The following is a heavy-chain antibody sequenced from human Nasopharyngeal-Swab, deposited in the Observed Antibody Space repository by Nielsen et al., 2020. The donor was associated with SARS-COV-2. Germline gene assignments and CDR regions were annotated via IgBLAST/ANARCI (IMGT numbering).Heavy chain of an antibody. CDR3: AKDPGYCSGGSCYSLPRRRSHFDY. CDR2: ISGSGGST. V-gene: IGHV3-23*01. J-gene: IGHJ4*02. Sequence: GGSLRLSCAASGFTVSSYAMSWVRQAPGKGLEWVSAISGSGGSTYYADSVKGRFTISRDNSKNTLYLQMNSLRAEDTAVYYCAKDPGYCSGGSCYSLPRRRSHFDYWGQGTLVTVSS. CDR1: GFTVSSYA. D-gene: IGHD2-15*01.